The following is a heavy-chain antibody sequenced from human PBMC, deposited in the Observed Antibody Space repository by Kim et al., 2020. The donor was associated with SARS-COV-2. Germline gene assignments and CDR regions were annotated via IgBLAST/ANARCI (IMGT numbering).Heavy chain of an antibody. D-gene: IGHD3-3*01. V-gene: IGHV3-74*01. J-gene: IGHJ6*02. CDR2: INSDGSST. CDR1: GFTFSSYW. Sequence: GGSLRLSCAASGFTFSSYWMHWVRQAPGKGLVWVSRINSDGSSTSYADSVKGRFTISRDNAKNTLYLQMNSLRAEDTAVYYCARDITIFGVDAGGGMDVWGQGTTVTVSS. CDR3: ARDITIFGVDAGGGMDV.